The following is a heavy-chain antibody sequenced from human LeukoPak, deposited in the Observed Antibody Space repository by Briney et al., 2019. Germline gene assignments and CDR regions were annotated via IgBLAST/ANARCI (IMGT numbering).Heavy chain of an antibody. J-gene: IGHJ5*02. CDR2: ISGSGSDT. CDR1: GFTFSRFA. Sequence: PGGSLRLSCAASGFTFSRFAMSWVRQAPGKGLEWVSAISGSGSDTYYADSVEGRFTVSRDNSKNTLYLQMNSLRPEDTALYYCAKDRYGDYSFEPWGQGILVTVSS. V-gene: IGHV3-23*01. CDR3: AKDRYGDYSFEP. D-gene: IGHD4-17*01.